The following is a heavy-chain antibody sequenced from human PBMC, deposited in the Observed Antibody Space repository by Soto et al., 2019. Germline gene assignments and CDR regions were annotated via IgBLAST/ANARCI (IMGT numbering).Heavy chain of an antibody. CDR2: IIPIFGTA. CDR1: GGTFSSYA. D-gene: IGHD3-22*01. J-gene: IGHJ6*02. V-gene: IGHV1-69*13. Sequence: ASVKVSCKASGGTFSSYAISWVRQAPGQGLEWMGGIIPIFGTANYAQKFQGRVTITADEPTSTAYMELSSLRSEDTAVYYCTRERGRANYYDSSGYSYYFYGMDVWGQGTTVTVSS. CDR3: TRERGRANYYDSSGYSYYFYGMDV.